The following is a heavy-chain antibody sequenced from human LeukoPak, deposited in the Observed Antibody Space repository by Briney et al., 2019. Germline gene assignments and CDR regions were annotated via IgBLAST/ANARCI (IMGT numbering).Heavy chain of an antibody. V-gene: IGHV1-18*01. Sequence: ASVKVSCKASGYTFTTHGIAWVRQAPGQGLEWMGWISAHNGNTNYAQSLQGRVTMTTDTSTNTAYMELRSLRSVDTAVYYCARDGYFDLWGRGTLVTVSS. CDR3: ARDGYFDL. J-gene: IGHJ2*01. CDR1: GYTFTTHG. CDR2: ISAHNGNT.